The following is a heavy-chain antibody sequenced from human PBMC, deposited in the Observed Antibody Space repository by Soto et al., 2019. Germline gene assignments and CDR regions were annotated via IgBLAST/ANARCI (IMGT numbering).Heavy chain of an antibody. V-gene: IGHV4-34*01. CDR1: GGSFSGYY. Sequence: SETLSLTCAVYGGSFSGYYWSWIRQPPGKGLEWIGEINHSGSTNYNPSLKSRVTISVDTSKNQFSLKLSSVTAADTAVYYCARRPGIAATWRWFDPWGQGTLVTVSS. CDR3: ARRPGIAATWRWFDP. CDR2: INHSGST. D-gene: IGHD6-13*01. J-gene: IGHJ5*02.